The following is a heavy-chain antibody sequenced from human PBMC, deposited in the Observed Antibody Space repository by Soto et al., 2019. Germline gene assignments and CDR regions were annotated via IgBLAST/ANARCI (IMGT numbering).Heavy chain of an antibody. CDR3: ARRRITRVRGVSSSGLDV. V-gene: IGHV5-51*01. CDR1: GYSFTSYY. J-gene: IGHJ6*02. D-gene: IGHD3-10*01. Sequence: GESLKISCKGSGYSFTSYYIAWVRQMPGKGLEWMGIIHPGDSETRYSPSFQGHVIISADKSISSAYLQWSSLEAADTAMYYCARRRITRVRGVSSSGLDVWGQGTTVTVSS. CDR2: IHPGDSET.